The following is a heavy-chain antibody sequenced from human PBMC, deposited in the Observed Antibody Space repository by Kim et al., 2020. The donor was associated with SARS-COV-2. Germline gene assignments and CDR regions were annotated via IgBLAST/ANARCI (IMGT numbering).Heavy chain of an antibody. J-gene: IGHJ6*02. Sequence: ASVKVSCKASGYTFTGYYMHWVRQAPGQGLEWMGWINPNSGGTNYAQKFQGWVTMTRDTSISTAYMELSRLRSDDTAVYYCARSIAAAGSYYYYGMDVWGQGTTVTVSS. V-gene: IGHV1-2*04. D-gene: IGHD6-13*01. CDR2: INPNSGGT. CDR1: GYTFTGYY. CDR3: ARSIAAAGSYYYYGMDV.